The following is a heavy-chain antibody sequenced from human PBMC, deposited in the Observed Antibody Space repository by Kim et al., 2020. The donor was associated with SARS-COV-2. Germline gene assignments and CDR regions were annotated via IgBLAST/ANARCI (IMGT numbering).Heavy chain of an antibody. J-gene: IGHJ4*02. CDR2: ISAYNGNT. CDR1: GYTFTSYG. Sequence: ASVKVSCKASGYTFTSYGISWVRQAPGQGLEWMGWISAYNGNTNYAQKLQGRVTMTTDTSTSTAYMELRSLRSDDTAVYYCARIARPYGDYLYYFDYWGQGTLVTVSS. D-gene: IGHD4-17*01. CDR3: ARIARPYGDYLYYFDY. V-gene: IGHV1-18*01.